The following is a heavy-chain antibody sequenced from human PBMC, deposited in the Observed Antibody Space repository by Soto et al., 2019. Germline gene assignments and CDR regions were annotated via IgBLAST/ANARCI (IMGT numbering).Heavy chain of an antibody. Sequence: GGSLRLSCAASGFTFSSYAMSWVRQAPGKGLEWVSAISGSGGSTYYADSVKGRFTISRDNSKNTLYLQMNSLRAEDTAVYYCAKDAGDPMIVVVIGYFDYWGQGTLVTVSS. D-gene: IGHD3-22*01. CDR2: ISGSGGST. V-gene: IGHV3-23*01. J-gene: IGHJ4*02. CDR1: GFTFSSYA. CDR3: AKDAGDPMIVVVIGYFDY.